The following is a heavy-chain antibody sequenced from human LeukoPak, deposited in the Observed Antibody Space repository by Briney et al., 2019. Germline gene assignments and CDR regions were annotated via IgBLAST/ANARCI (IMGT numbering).Heavy chain of an antibody. J-gene: IGHJ4*02. CDR1: GGSFSGYY. CDR3: ARARRFFDY. V-gene: IGHV4-34*01. CDR2: INHSGST. Sequence: SETLSLTCAVYGGSFSGYYWSWIRQPPGKGLEWIGEINHSGSTNYNPSLKSRVTISVDTSKNQFSLKLSSVTATDTAVYYCARARRFFDYWGQGTLATVSS.